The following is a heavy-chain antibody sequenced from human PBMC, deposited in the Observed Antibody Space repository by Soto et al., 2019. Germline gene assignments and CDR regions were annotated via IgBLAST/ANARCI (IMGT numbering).Heavy chain of an antibody. CDR1: GDTFTSYY. CDR2: INPSGDT. D-gene: IGHD2-15*01. V-gene: IGHV1-46*01. J-gene: IGHJ4*02. CDR3: ARVYCSGGGCYGIDY. Sequence: QVQLVQSGAEVKKPGASVKISCKASGDTFTSYYMHWVRQAPGQGLEWMGIINPSGDTSYAQKFQCRVTMTRDTSTGTVYMELSRLRSEDTAVYYCARVYCSGGGCYGIDYWGQGTLVTVSS.